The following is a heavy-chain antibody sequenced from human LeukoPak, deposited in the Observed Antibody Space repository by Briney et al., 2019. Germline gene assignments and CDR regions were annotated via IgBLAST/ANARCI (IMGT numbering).Heavy chain of an antibody. CDR2: FFYRGST. D-gene: IGHD1-26*01. Sequence: SETLSLTCTVSGGSISSSSYYWGWIRQPPGKGLEWIGSFFYRGSTYYNPSLKSRVTISVDTSKNQFSLKLTSVTAADTAVYYCARGVNSGYFDYCGQGTLVTVSS. V-gene: IGHV4-39*07. CDR3: ARGVNSGYFDY. CDR1: GGSISSSSYY. J-gene: IGHJ4*02.